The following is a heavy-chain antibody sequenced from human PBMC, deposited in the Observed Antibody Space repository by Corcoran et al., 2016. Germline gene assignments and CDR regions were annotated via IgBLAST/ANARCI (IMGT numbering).Heavy chain of an antibody. CDR2: IIPIFGTA. V-gene: IGHV1-69*01. Sequence: QVQLVQSGAEVKKPGSSVKVSCKASGGTFSSYAISWVRQAPGQGLEWMGGIIPIFGTANYAQKVQGRVTITADESTSTAYMELSSLRSEDPAVYYWASCCITMIVGRVGMDVWGQGTTVTVSS. J-gene: IGHJ6*02. CDR1: GGTFSSYA. CDR3: ASCCITMIVGRVGMDV. D-gene: IGHD3-22*01.